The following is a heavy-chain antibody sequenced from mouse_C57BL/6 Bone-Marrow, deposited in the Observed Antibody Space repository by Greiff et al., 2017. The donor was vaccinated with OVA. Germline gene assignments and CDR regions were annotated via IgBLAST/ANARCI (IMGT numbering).Heavy chain of an antibody. D-gene: IGHD2-4*01. CDR3: ARDYDYDPLFAY. CDR1: EYEFPSHD. J-gene: IGHJ3*01. Sequence: LVESGGGLVQPGESLKLSCESNEYEFPSHDMSWVRKTPEKRLELVAAINSDGGSTYYPDTMERRFIISRDNTKNNLYLQMSHLKSEDTAMYYCARDYDYDPLFAYWGQGTLVTVSA. CDR2: INSDGGST. V-gene: IGHV5-2*03.